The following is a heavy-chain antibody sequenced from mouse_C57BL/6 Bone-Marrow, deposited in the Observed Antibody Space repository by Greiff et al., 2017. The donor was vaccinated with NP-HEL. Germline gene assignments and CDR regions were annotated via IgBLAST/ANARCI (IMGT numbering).Heavy chain of an antibody. CDR3: ARRPFHYYGSSYWYFDV. J-gene: IGHJ1*03. CDR2: IDPSDSYT. V-gene: IGHV1-69*01. D-gene: IGHD1-1*01. CDR1: GYTFTSYW. Sequence: QVQLQQSGAELVMPGASVKLSCKASGYTFTSYWMHWVKQRPGQGLEWIGEIDPSDSYTNYNQKFKGKSTLTVDKSSSTAYMQLSSLTSEDSAVYYCARRPFHYYGSSYWYFDVWGTGTAVTVSS.